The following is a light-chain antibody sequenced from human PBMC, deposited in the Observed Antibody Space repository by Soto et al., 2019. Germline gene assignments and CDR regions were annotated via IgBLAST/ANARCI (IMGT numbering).Light chain of an antibody. CDR2: DAS. Sequence: EIVLTQSPATLSLSPGERATLSCRASQSVSSYLAWYQQKPGQAPRLLIYDASSRATGTPARFSGSGSGTDFTLTISRLEPEDFAVYYCQQRSNWPTFGQGTKLEIK. V-gene: IGKV3-11*01. CDR3: QQRSNWPT. CDR1: QSVSSY. J-gene: IGKJ2*01.